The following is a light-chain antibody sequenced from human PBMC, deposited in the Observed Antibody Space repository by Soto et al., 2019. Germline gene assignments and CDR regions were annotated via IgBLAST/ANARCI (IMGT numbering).Light chain of an antibody. CDR2: GAS. Sequence: EIVLTQSPGTLSLSPGERATLSCRASQSVSSSYFAWYQQKPGQAPRLLIYGASSRATVIPDRFSGSGSGTYFTLTISRLEPEDFAVYYWQQYGSSLGVTFGGGTKVEIK. CDR3: QQYGSSLGVT. J-gene: IGKJ4*01. V-gene: IGKV3-20*01. CDR1: QSVSSSY.